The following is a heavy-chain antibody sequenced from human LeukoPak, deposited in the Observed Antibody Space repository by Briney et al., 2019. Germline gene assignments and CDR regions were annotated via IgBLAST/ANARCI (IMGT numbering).Heavy chain of an antibody. Sequence: PGGSLRLSCAASGFTFSSYAMSWVRQAPGKGLEWVSAISGSGGSTYYADSAKGRFTTSRDNSKNTLYLQMNSLRAEDTAVYYCAKDRGITGTTTRFDPWGQGTLVTVSS. D-gene: IGHD1-7*01. J-gene: IGHJ5*02. CDR1: GFTFSSYA. CDR2: ISGSGGST. V-gene: IGHV3-23*01. CDR3: AKDRGITGTTTRFDP.